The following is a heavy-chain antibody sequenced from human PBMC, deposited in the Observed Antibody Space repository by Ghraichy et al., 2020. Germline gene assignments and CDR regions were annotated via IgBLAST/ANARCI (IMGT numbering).Heavy chain of an antibody. D-gene: IGHD2-21*01. CDR1: GFSFSNYY. V-gene: IGHV3-11*01. J-gene: IGHJ4*02. CDR3: ASGFH. Sequence: GGSLRLSCSVSGFSFSNYYMSWVRQAPGKGLEWVSYISNTGDTIYYADSVKGRFTTSRDNAKNSLYLQMNSLRAEDTAVYYCASGFHWGQGTLVTVSS. CDR2: ISNTGDTI.